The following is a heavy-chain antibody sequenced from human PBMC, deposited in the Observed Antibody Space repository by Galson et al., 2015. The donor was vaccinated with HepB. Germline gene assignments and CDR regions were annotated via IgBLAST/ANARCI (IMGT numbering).Heavy chain of an antibody. Sequence: SLRLSCAASGFTVSSNYMSWVRQAPGKGLEWVSVIYSGGSTYYADSVKGRFTISRDNSKNTLYLQMNSLRAEDTAVYYCARGCPGWDCYYYYGMDVWGQGTTVTVSS. CDR1: GFTVSSNY. CDR3: ARGCPGWDCYYYYGMDV. V-gene: IGHV3-66*01. D-gene: IGHD1-26*01. CDR2: IYSGGST. J-gene: IGHJ6*02.